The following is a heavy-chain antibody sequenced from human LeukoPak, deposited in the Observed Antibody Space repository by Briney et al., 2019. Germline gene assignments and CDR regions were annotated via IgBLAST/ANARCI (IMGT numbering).Heavy chain of an antibody. CDR1: GFTFSSYA. Sequence: GGSLRLSCAASGFTFSSYAMSWVRQAPGKGLEWVSAISGSGGSTYYADSVKGRFTTSRDNSKNTLYLQMNSLRVEDTAVYYCAKDTVEVPAGMGWLDYYFYYMDVWGKGTTVTVSS. J-gene: IGHJ6*03. CDR2: ISGSGGST. CDR3: AKDTVEVPAGMGWLDYYFYYMDV. V-gene: IGHV3-23*01. D-gene: IGHD2-2*01.